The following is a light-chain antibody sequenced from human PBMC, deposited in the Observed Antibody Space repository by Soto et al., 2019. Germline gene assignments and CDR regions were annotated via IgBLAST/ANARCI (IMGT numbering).Light chain of an antibody. J-gene: IGKJ4*01. CDR2: EAY. CDR1: QSVTSNY. V-gene: IGKV3-20*01. CDR3: QQYGSPPLT. Sequence: IVLTQSPGTLSLSPGERATLSCRASQSVTSNYLAWHQQKPGQAPRLLIYEAYSRATGISDRFSGGGSGTDFHHTNSRLEPEDFAVYYCQQYGSPPLTFGGGTQVEIK.